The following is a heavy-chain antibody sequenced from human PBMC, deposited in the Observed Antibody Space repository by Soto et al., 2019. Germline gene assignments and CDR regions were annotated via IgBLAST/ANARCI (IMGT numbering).Heavy chain of an antibody. CDR3: ASWSNCNGGSCAGRFDP. CDR1: GGSVSSGSYY. V-gene: IGHV4-61*01. D-gene: IGHD2-15*01. CDR2: IYYSGST. Sequence: QVQLQESGPGLVKPSETLSLTCTVSGGSVSSGSYYWSWIRQPPGKGLEWIGYIYYSGSTNYNPSLKSRVTISVDTSKNQFSLKLSSVTAADTAVYYCASWSNCNGGSCAGRFDPWGQGTLVTVSS. J-gene: IGHJ5*02.